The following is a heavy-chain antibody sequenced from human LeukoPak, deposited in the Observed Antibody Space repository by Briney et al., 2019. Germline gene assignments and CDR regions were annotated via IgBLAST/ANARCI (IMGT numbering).Heavy chain of an antibody. CDR3: ARDWGAPDWLGS. CDR1: GFTFSSYT. J-gene: IGHJ5*01. D-gene: IGHD3-16*01. Sequence: GGSLRLSCAASGFTFSSYTMNWVRQAPGKGLEWVARINSDGSSAIYAESVKGRFTISRDNGKDTLHLQMNSLRVEDTAVYYCARDWGAPDWLGSWGQGTLVTVSS. V-gene: IGHV3-74*01. CDR2: INSDGSSA.